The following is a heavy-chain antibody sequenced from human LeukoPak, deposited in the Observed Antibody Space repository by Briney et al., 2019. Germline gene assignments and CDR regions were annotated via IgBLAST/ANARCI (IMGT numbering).Heavy chain of an antibody. CDR2: INHSGTT. CDR3: ARRPRTYYYGSGSYYNPTIYYYYGMDV. D-gene: IGHD3-10*01. CDR1: GESFNGYF. V-gene: IGHV4-34*01. Sequence: SETLSLTCAVYGESFNGYFWSWIRQPPGKGLEWVGEINHSGTTNYNPSLKSRVTLSVDTSKNQFSLKLSSVTAADTAVYYCARRPRTYYYGSGSYYNPTIYYYYGMDVWGQGTTVTVSS. J-gene: IGHJ6*02.